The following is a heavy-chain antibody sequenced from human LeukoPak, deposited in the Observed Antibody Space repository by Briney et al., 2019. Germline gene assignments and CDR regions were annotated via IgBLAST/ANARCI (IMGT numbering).Heavy chain of an antibody. CDR3: ARGGWYEDY. CDR1: GGSISGHY. CDR2: IHYSGST. V-gene: IGHV4-59*11. J-gene: IGHJ4*02. Sequence: SETLSLTCTVSGGSISGHYWSWIRQPPGEGLEWIGYIHYSGSTNYNASLTSRVTLPVDTSKNQFSLKLTSVTAADTAVYYCARGGWYEDYWGQGTLVTVSS. D-gene: IGHD6-19*01.